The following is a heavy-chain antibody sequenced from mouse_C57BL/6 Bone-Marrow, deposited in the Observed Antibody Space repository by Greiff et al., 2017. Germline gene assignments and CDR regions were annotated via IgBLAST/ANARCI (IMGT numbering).Heavy chain of an antibody. J-gene: IGHJ4*01. V-gene: IGHV1-39*01. CDR3: ARSDYYGSSPYYYAMDY. CDR2: INPNYGTT. CDR1: GYSFTDYN. D-gene: IGHD1-1*01. Sequence: VQLQQPGAELVKPGASVKISCKASGYSFTDYNMNWVKQSNGKSLEWIGVINPNYGTTSYNQKFKGKATLTVDQSSSTAYMQLNSLTSEDSAVYYCARSDYYGSSPYYYAMDYWGQGTSVTVSS.